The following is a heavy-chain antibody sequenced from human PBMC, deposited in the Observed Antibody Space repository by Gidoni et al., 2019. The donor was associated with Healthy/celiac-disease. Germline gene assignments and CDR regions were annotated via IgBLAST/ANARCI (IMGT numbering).Heavy chain of an antibody. Sequence: EVQLLESGGGLVQPGGSLRLSCAASGFTFSSYAMSWVRQAPGKGLEWVSAISGSGGSTYYADSVKGRFTISRDNSKNTLYLQMNSLRAEDTAVYYCAKDSSPFYDFWSGYYGAFDIWGQGTMVTVSS. D-gene: IGHD3-3*01. CDR3: AKDSSPFYDFWSGYYGAFDI. V-gene: IGHV3-23*01. CDR2: ISGSGGST. J-gene: IGHJ3*02. CDR1: GFTFSSYA.